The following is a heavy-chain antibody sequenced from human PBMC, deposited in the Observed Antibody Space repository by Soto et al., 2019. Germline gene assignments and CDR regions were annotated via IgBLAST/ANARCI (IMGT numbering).Heavy chain of an antibody. CDR1: GYTFTSYY. CDR3: ARDASIRIYGSGSSPDY. Sequence: QVQLVQSGAEVKKPGASVKVSCKASGYTFTSYYMHWVRQAPGQGLEWMGIINPSGGSTSYAQKFQGRVTMTRDTSTSTVYMELSSLRSEDTAVYYCARDASIRIYGSGSSPDYWGQGTLVTVSS. J-gene: IGHJ4*02. D-gene: IGHD3-10*01. CDR2: INPSGGST. V-gene: IGHV1-46*03.